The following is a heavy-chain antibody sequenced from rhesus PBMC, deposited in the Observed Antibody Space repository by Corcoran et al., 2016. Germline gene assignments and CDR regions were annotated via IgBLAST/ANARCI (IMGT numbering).Heavy chain of an antibody. J-gene: IGHJ2*01. CDR1: GYSISSGYY. CDR3: ARLEIQWVQSWDY. Sequence: QVQLQESGPGLVKPSETLSLTCAVSGYSISSGYYWGWIRQPPGKGLEYIGDISVSSRSTSYNPSLKSRVTISKDTSTNQFSLKLSAVTAADTAVYYCARLEIQWVQSWDYWGPGTPITISS. V-gene: IGHV4-99*01. D-gene: IGHD5-24*01. CDR2: ISVSSRST.